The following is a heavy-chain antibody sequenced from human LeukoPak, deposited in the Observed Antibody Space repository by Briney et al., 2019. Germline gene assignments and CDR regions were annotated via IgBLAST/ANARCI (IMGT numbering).Heavy chain of an antibody. Sequence: GGSLRLSCAASGFTFSSYSMNWVRQAPGKGLEWVSSISSSSSYIYYADSVKGRFTISRDNAKNSLYLQMKSLRAEDTAVYYCARALVSGLTYYYDSSGYAFGYWGQGTLVTVSS. CDR1: GFTFSSYS. J-gene: IGHJ4*02. V-gene: IGHV3-21*01. CDR3: ARALVSGLTYYYDSSGYAFGY. D-gene: IGHD3-22*01. CDR2: ISSSSSYI.